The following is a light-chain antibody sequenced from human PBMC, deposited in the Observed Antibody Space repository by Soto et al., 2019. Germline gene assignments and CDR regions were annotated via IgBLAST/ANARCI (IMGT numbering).Light chain of an antibody. J-gene: IGLJ1*01. CDR2: ADN. CDR1: SSNIGSNS. V-gene: IGLV1-44*01. CDR3: AAWDDSLNGFV. Sequence: QSALTQXPSASGTPGQRVSISCSGSSSNIGSNSVQWHQQLPGTAPNLLIYADNQRPSGVPDRFSGSKSGTSASLAITGLQSGDEADYYCAAWDDSLNGFVFGTGTKVTVL.